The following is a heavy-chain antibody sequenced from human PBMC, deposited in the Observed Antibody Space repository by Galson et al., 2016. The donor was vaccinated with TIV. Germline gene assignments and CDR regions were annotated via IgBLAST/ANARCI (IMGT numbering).Heavy chain of an antibody. D-gene: IGHD1-26*01. J-gene: IGHJ4*02. CDR2: VYPEDSTI. Sequence: QSGAEVKKPGESLKISCEVSGYSFVSYWIGWVRQRPGKGLEWMGVVYPEDSTIKYSPAFQGQVTISAAKSPNTAYLHWGSLKASDTATHCCARHRGELLHFDSWGQGTLVIVSS. V-gene: IGHV5-51*01. CDR1: GYSFVSYW. CDR3: ARHRGELLHFDS.